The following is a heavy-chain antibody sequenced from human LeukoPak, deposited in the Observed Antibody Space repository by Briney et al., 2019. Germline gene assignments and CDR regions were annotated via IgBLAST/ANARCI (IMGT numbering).Heavy chain of an antibody. V-gene: IGHV3-23*01. J-gene: IGHJ4*02. CDR3: TKADPYYFAD. Sequence: GGSLSLSRAGSGLRLMNSAVTSVRQGPGKGLECVSSISGSGDETLYADSVKGRFTISRDNSKNTVHLEMSSLRDEDTAVYYCTKADPYYFADWGQGTLVTVSS. CDR1: GLRLMNSA. CDR2: ISGSGDET.